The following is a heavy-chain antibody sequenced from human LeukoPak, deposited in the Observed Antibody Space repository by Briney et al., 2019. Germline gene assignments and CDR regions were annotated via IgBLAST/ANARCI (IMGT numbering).Heavy chain of an antibody. CDR3: ARSPSPYSSGWYFDY. CDR2: TYQRSKWYN. Sequence: SQTLSLTCAISGDSVSINSAAWNWVRQSPSRGLEWLGRTYQRSKWYNDYAVSVKSRMTINPDISKNQFFLQLNSVTPEDTAVYYCARSPSPYSSGWYFDYWGQGTLVTVSS. CDR1: GDSVSINSAA. D-gene: IGHD6-19*01. J-gene: IGHJ4*02. V-gene: IGHV6-1*01.